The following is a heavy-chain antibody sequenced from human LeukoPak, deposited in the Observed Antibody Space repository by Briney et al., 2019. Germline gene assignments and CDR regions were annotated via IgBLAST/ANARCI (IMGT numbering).Heavy chain of an antibody. V-gene: IGHV4-38-2*02. J-gene: IGHJ2*01. D-gene: IGHD3-10*01. CDR1: GYSISSGYY. CDR2: IYHSGST. CDR3: ARLYGSGSYYHRPGYFDL. Sequence: PSETLSLTCTVSGYSISSGYYWGWIRQPPGKGLEWIGSIYHSGSTFYNPSLKSRVTISVDTSKNQFSLKLSSVTAADTAVYYCARLYGSGSYYHRPGYFDLWGRGTLVTVSS.